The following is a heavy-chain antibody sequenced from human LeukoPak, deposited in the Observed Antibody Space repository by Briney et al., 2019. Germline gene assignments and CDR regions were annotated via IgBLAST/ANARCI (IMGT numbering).Heavy chain of an antibody. CDR1: GFTFSSYW. V-gene: IGHV3-74*01. J-gene: IGHJ5*01. CDR3: VRDWDHFDFDS. CDR2: IKGDGSHT. Sequence: GGSLRLSCAASGFTFSSYWMHWVRQAPGKGLMWVSRIKGDGSHTIYADSVKGRFTISRDNAKNTLYLQMKSLRAEDTAVYYCVRDWDHFDFDSWGLGTLVTVSS. D-gene: IGHD3-9*01.